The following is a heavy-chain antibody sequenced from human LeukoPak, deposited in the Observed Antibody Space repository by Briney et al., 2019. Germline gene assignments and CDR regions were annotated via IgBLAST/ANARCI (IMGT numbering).Heavy chain of an antibody. CDR2: IIPILGIA. V-gene: IGHV1-69*02. J-gene: IGHJ3*02. CDR1: GGTFSSYT. CDR3: ATRIAVAGDRAFDI. Sequence: ASVKVSCKASGGTFSSYTISWVRQAPGQGLEWMGRIIPILGIANYAQKFQGRVTITADKSTSTAYMELSSLRSEDTAVHYCATRIAVAGDRAFDIWGQGTMVTVSS. D-gene: IGHD6-19*01.